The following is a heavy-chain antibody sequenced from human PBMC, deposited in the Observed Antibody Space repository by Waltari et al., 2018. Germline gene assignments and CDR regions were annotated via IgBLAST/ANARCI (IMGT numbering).Heavy chain of an antibody. CDR3: ARWTEYQTNDY. CDR1: GYSFTSYW. J-gene: IGHJ4*02. CDR2: IYTGDSDT. D-gene: IGHD2-2*01. V-gene: IGHV5-51*01. Sequence: EVQLVQSGAEVKKPGESLKISCKGSGYSFTSYWIGWVRKMPGKGLEWMRIIYTGDSDTSNSPALQRQVTITDDKASSPAYMQWSSLKASDTAMYYCARWTEYQTNDYWGQGTLVIVSS.